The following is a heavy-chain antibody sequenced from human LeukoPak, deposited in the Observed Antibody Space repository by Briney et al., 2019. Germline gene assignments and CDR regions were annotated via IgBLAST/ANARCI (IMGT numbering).Heavy chain of an antibody. CDR2: IYYSGST. Sequence: PSQTLSLTCTVSGGSISSGSYYWSWIRQPAGKGLEWIGTIYYSGSTYYNPSLNSRVTIAVDTSKSQFSLKLSSVTAADTAVYYCASLPWGATGIAAAGSVDYWGQGTLVTVPS. J-gene: IGHJ4*02. V-gene: IGHV4-61*02. CDR1: GGSISSGSYY. D-gene: IGHD6-13*01. CDR3: ASLPWGATGIAAAGSVDY.